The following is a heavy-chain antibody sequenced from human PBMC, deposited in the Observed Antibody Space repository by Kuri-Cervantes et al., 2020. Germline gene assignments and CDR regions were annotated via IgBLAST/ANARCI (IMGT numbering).Heavy chain of an antibody. V-gene: IGHV4-61*08. CDR3: ASYCSGGSCYSGYFQH. Sequence: SETLSLTCTVSGDSIISGGYYWTWIRQNPGKGLEWIGYIYYSGSTNYNPSLKSRVTISVDTSKNQFSLKLSSVTAADTAVYYCASYCSGGSCYSGYFQHWGQGTLVTVSS. CDR2: IYYSGST. D-gene: IGHD2-15*01. CDR1: GDSIISGGYY. J-gene: IGHJ1*01.